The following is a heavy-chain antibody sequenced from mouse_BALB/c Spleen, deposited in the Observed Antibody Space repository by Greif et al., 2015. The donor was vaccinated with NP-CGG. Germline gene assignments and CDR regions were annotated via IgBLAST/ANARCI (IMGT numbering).Heavy chain of an antibody. J-gene: IGHJ3*01. D-gene: IGHD2-14*01. CDR2: IHPANGDT. CDR1: GFNIKDTY. Sequence: SGAELVKPGASVKLSCTVSGFNIKDTYMHWVKQRPEQGLEWIGRIHPANGDTKYDPKFQGKATITADTSSNTAYLQLSSLTSEDTAVYYCGNAYYRSLGFACWGQGTLVTVSA. CDR3: GNAYYRSLGFAC. V-gene: IGHV14-3*02.